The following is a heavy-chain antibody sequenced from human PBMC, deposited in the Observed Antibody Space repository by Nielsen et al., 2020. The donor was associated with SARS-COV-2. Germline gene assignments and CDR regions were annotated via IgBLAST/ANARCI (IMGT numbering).Heavy chain of an antibody. CDR1: GFTFSRHA. J-gene: IGHJ6*02. CDR2: VSYDGKNQ. D-gene: IGHD6-25*01. V-gene: IGHV3-30*01. CDR3: AKRTAADTFQYFFYYGMDV. Sequence: GGSLRLSCAASGFTFSRHAMNWVRQAPGKGLEWVGAVSYDGKNQHYADSVKGRFTISKDNSKNTLYLQMDSLRPDDTAVYYCAKRTAADTFQYFFYYGMDVWGQGTTVAVSS.